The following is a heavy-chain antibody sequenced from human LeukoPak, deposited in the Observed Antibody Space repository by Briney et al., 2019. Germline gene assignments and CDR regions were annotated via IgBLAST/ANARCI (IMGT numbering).Heavy chain of an antibody. CDR3: ARQITLGYCSSTSCFLFDY. V-gene: IGHV4-59*08. D-gene: IGHD2-2*01. CDR1: GGSISSYY. CDR2: IYYSGST. Sequence: RASETLSLTCTVSGGSISSYYWSWIRQPPGKGLEWIGYIYYSGSTNYKPSLKSRVTISVDTSKNQFSLKLSSVTAADTAVYYCARQITLGYCSSTSCFLFDYWGQGTLVTVSS. J-gene: IGHJ4*02.